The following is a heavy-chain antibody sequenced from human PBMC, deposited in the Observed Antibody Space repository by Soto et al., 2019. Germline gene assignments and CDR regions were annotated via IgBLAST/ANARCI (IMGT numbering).Heavy chain of an antibody. V-gene: IGHV1-2*02. CDR2: INPNSGGT. CDR1: GYTVSRYK. CDR3: AREREIHCSSTSCQTYGMDV. Sequence: GRLKDSRMPSGYTVSRYKMHLGPGAPGPRREGMGWINPNSGGTNYAQKFQGRVTMTRDTSISTAYMELSRLRSDDTAVYYCAREREIHCSSTSCQTYGMDVWGQGTTVTVSS. J-gene: IGHJ6*02. D-gene: IGHD2-2*01.